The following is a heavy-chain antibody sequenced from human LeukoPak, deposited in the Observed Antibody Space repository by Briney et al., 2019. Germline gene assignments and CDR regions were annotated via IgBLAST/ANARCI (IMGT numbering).Heavy chain of an antibody. D-gene: IGHD3-10*01. CDR2: ISAYNGNT. V-gene: IGHV1-18*04. CDR1: GYTFTSYY. CDR3: ARSRDYYGSGSYF. Sequence: GASVKVSCKASGYTFTSYYMHWVRQAPGQGLEWMGWISAYNGNTNYAQKLQGRVTMTTDTSTSTAYMELRSLRSDDTAVYYCARSRDYYGSGSYFWGQGTLVTVSS. J-gene: IGHJ4*02.